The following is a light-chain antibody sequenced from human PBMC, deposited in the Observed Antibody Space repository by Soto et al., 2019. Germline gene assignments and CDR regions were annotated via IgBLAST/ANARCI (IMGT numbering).Light chain of an antibody. CDR2: ATS. J-gene: IGKJ1*01. CDR3: QQLNSYPRT. CDR1: QGISSY. Sequence: DIQLPQSPSFLSASLGDRFTITCRASQGISSYLAWYQQKPGKAPNLLIYATSTLQSGVPSRFSGSGSGTEFTLTINSLQPEDFATYYCQQLNSYPRTLGQGTKVDIK. V-gene: IGKV1-9*01.